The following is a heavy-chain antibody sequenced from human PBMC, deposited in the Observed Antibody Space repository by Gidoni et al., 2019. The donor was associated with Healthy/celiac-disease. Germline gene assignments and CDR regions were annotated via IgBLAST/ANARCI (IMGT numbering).Heavy chain of an antibody. CDR2: INHSGST. J-gene: IGHJ4*02. V-gene: IGHV4-34*01. CDR3: ARGWKKDRRGDY. CDR1: GGSFSGSY. Sequence: QVQLQQWGAGLLKPSETLPLTCAVYGGSFSGSYWSWIRQPPGKGLEWIGEINHSGSTNYNPSLKSRVTISVDTSKNQFSLKLSSVTAADTAVYYCARGWKKDRRGDYWGQGTLVTVSS. D-gene: IGHD1-1*01.